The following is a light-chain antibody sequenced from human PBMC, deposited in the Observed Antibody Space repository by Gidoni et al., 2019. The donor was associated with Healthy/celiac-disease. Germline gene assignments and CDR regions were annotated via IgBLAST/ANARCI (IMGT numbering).Light chain of an antibody. CDR3: QQDYSTPYT. CDR1: QSVLYSSNNKNY. J-gene: IGKJ2*01. Sequence: DIVIHQSPDPLAVSLRERAPINCKSSQSVLYSSNNKNYLAWYQQKPGQPPKLLIHWASTRESGVPDRFSGSGSGTDFTLTISSLQAEDVAVYYCQQDYSTPYTFGQGTKLEIK. V-gene: IGKV4-1*01. CDR2: WAS.